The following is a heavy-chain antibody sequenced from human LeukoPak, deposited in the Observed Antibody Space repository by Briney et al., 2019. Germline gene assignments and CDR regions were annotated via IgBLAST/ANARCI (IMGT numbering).Heavy chain of an antibody. CDR3: ARVGSNYYYYGMDV. D-gene: IGHD1-1*01. V-gene: IGHV1-18*01. Sequence: ASVKVSCKASGCTFTSYGISWVRQAPGQGLEWMGWISAYNGNTNYAQKLQGRVTMTTDTSTSTAYMELRSLRSDDTAVYYCARVGSNYYYYGMDVWGQGTTVTVSS. J-gene: IGHJ6*02. CDR2: ISAYNGNT. CDR1: GCTFTSYG.